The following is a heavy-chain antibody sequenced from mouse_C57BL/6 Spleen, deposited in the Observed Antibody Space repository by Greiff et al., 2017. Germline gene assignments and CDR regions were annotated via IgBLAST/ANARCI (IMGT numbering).Heavy chain of an antibody. J-gene: IGHJ3*01. CDR3: ARTGPPERFAY. Sequence: EVMLVESGPELVKPGASVKIPCKASGYTFTDYNMDWVKQSHGKSLEWIGDINPNNGGTIYNQKFKGKATLTVDKSSSTAYVELRSLTSEDTAVYYCARTGPPERFAYWGQGTLVTVSA. CDR1: GYTFTDYN. V-gene: IGHV1-18*01. CDR2: INPNNGGT.